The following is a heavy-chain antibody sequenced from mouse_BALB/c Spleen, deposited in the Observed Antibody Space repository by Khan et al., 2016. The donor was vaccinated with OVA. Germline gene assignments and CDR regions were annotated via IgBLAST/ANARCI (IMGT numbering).Heavy chain of an antibody. CDR3: AFNWDYAMDY. J-gene: IGHJ4*01. CDR1: GYTFTDYS. V-gene: IGHV9-2-1*01. CDR2: INIETGEP. D-gene: IGHD4-1*01. Sequence: QIQLVQSGPELKKPGETVKISCKASGYTFTDYSMHWVKQAPGKGLKWMGWINIETGEPTYADDFKGRFAFSLETSASTAYLQINNLKNEDTATYFCAFNWDYAMDYWGQGTSVTVSS.